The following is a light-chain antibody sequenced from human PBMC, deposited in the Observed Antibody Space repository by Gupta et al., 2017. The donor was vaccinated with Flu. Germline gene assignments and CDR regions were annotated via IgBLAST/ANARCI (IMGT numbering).Light chain of an antibody. V-gene: IGLV2-23*02. J-gene: IGLJ2*01. CDR1: SSDVGRYNL. Sequence: SSDVGRYNLVSWYQQHLGKAPKVMIYEVSKRSSGVSNRFSGSKSGNTASLTISGLQAEDEADYYCCSYAGDITFEVFGGGTKLTVL. CDR2: EVS. CDR3: CSYAGDITFEV.